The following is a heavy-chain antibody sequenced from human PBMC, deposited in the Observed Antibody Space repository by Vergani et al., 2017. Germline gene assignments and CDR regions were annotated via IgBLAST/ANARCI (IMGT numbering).Heavy chain of an antibody. Sequence: QVQLVQSGAEVKKPGSSVKVSCKASGGTFSSYAISWVRQAPGQGLEWMGGIIPIFGTANYAQKFQGRVTITADESTSTAYMELSSLRSEDTAVYYCASPRSGYDVVAVAGHVYYYYGMDVWGQGTTVTVSS. CDR2: IIPIFGTA. J-gene: IGHJ6*02. CDR1: GGTFSSYA. V-gene: IGHV1-69*12. CDR3: ASPRSGYDVVAVAGHVYYYYGMDV. D-gene: IGHD6-19*01.